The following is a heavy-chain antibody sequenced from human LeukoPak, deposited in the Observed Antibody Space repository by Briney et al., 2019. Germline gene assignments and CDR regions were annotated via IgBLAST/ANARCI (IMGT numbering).Heavy chain of an antibody. CDR1: GGSISNNNYY. D-gene: IGHD1-1*01. CDR2: IYYSGNL. Sequence: PSETLCLTCTVSGGSISNNNYYWAWIPQPPGKGLECIGSIYYSGNLYYNPSLKSRVTISVDTSKNQFSLRLSSVTAADTAVYYCATWRTAKTGFDYWGQGTLVTVSS. J-gene: IGHJ4*02. V-gene: IGHV4-39*01. CDR3: ATWRTAKTGFDY.